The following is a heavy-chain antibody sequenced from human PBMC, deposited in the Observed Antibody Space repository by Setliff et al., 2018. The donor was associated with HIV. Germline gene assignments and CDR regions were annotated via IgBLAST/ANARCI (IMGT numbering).Heavy chain of an antibody. J-gene: IGHJ4*02. CDR2: INPSGGST. V-gene: IGHV1-46*01. CDR3: ASPDENNSGPDY. D-gene: IGHD1-1*01. CDR1: GYMFTSYY. Sequence: ASVKVSCKASGYMFTSYYMHWVRQAPGQGLEWMGIINPSGGSTSYAQKFQGRVTMTRDTSTSTVYMVLNRLRPGDTAIYYCASPDENNSGPDYWGQGTLVTVSS.